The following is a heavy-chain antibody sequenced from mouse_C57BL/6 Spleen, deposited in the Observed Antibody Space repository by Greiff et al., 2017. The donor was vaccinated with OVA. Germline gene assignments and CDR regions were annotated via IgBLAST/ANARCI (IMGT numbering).Heavy chain of an antibody. V-gene: IGHV1-81*01. CDR2: IYPRSGNT. J-gene: IGHJ3*01. CDR1: GYTFTSYG. Sequence: QVHVKQSGAELARPGASVKLSCKASGYTFTSYGISWVKQRTGQGLEWIGEIYPRSGNTYYNEKFKGKATLTADKSSSTAYMELRSLTSEDSAVYFCARELVSFAYWGQGTLVTVSA. D-gene: IGHD4-1*01. CDR3: ARELVSFAY.